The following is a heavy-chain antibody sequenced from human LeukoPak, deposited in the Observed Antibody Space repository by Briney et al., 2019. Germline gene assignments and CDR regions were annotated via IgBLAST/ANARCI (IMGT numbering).Heavy chain of an antibody. CDR1: GPSITMGGYY. CDR3: ARVRGSGSYYGGFIDY. J-gene: IGHJ4*02. Sequence: AQTLSLTRTVSGPSITMGGYYCTRLRQHPWKGLEWIGYIYYIGSTYYNPSLKTPFPRPVDTSKNQFYLKLSSVTAADTAVYYCARVRGSGSYYGGFIDYWGQGTLVTVSS. D-gene: IGHD3-10*01. CDR2: IYYIGST. V-gene: IGHV4-31*01.